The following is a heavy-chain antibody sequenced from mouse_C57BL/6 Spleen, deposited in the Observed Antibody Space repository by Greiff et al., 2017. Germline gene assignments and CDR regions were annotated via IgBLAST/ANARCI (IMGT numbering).Heavy chain of an antibody. CDR1: GYTFTDYY. V-gene: IGHV1-76*01. CDR2: IYPGSGNT. D-gene: IGHD1-1*01. Sequence: VQLQQSGAELVRPGASVKLSCKASGYTFTDYYINWVKQRPGQGLEWIARIYPGSGNTYYNEKFKGKATLTAEKSSSTAYMQLSSLTSEDSAVFFCARGRYGIDCWGKGTTLTVSS. CDR3: ARGRYGIDC. J-gene: IGHJ2*01.